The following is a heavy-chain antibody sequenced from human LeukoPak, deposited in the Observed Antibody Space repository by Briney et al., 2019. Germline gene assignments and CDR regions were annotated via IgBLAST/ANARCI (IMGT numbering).Heavy chain of an antibody. CDR2: SGIRSGTK. V-gene: IGHV3-21*01. CDR3: LLQMTYGELSDPDF. CDR1: GFTLSSLA. D-gene: IGHD3-16*02. Sequence: PGGSLRLSCAASGFTLSSLAMHWVRQAPGKGLEWVSSSGIRSGTKYYADSVMGRFTISRDSAMNSVSLQINSLRAEDTAVYYCLLQMTYGELSDPDFRGQGTLVTVSS. J-gene: IGHJ4*02.